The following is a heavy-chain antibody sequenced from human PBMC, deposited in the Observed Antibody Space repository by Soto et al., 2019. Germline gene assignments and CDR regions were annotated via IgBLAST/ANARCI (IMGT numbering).Heavy chain of an antibody. D-gene: IGHD2-8*01. CDR3: ASRMANRDYFDY. CDR1: GGSISSSIYY. V-gene: IGHV4-39*01. J-gene: IGHJ4*01. CDR2: IHYTGNT. Sequence: SETLSLTCTVSGGSISSSIYYWGWIRQPPGMGLDWIGSIHYTGNTYYSLFLKSRVTMSVDTSKNQFSLQLSSVTAADTAVYYCASRMANRDYFDYWGHGTLVAVSS.